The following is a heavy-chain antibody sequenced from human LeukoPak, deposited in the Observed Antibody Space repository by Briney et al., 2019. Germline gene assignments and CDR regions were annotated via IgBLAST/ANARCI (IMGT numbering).Heavy chain of an antibody. J-gene: IGHJ4*02. CDR1: GYTFTGYY. V-gene: IGHV1-2*02. CDR2: INPNSGGT. D-gene: IGHD1-26*01. CDR3: ARVPMWVDPIYFDY. Sequence: GASVKVSCKASGYTFTGYYMHWVRQAPGQGLEWMGWINPNSGGTNYAQKFQGRVTMTRGTSISTAYMELSRLRSDDTAVYYCARVPMWVDPIYFDYWGQGTLVTVSS.